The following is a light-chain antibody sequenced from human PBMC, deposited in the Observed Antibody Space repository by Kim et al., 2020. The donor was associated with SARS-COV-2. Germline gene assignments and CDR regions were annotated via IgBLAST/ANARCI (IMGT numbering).Light chain of an antibody. CDR3: QQYDNSPPMYT. Sequence: PGEGATLSCRASQSVNSRYLAWYQRKPGQAPRLLIYGTSGRATGIPDRFSGSGSGTDFTLTISRLEPEDFAVYYCQQYDNSPPMYTFGQGTKLEIK. J-gene: IGKJ2*01. V-gene: IGKV3-20*01. CDR1: QSVNSRY. CDR2: GTS.